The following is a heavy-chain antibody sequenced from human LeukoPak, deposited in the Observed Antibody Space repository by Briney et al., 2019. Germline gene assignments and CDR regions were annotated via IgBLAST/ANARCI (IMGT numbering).Heavy chain of an antibody. Sequence: GESLKISCKGSGSSFTSYWIGGGGQLPGKALGGRGFIYPGDSDTRYSPSFQGQVTISADKSISTAYLQWSSLKASDTAMYYCARLPLYSSSWYVFDYWGQGTLVTVSS. D-gene: IGHD6-13*01. CDR1: GSSFTSYW. V-gene: IGHV5-51*01. J-gene: IGHJ4*02. CDR3: ARLPLYSSSWYVFDY. CDR2: IYPGDSDT.